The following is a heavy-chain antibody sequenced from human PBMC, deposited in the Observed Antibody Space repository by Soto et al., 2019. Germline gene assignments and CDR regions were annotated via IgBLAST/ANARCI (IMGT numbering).Heavy chain of an antibody. V-gene: IGHV1-69*01. CDR3: ATYPRPYNWIDL. D-gene: IGHD1-1*01. CDR1: GGALTSYP. Sequence: QVRLEQSGAEVKRPGSSVRVSCQASGGALTSYPIHWVREAPGQGLEWMRVIDPMFDTSNLAEKFKARVTFTADASTKTVYMDLTSLRSADTAVYCCATYPRPYNWIDLWGQGTLLTVSS. CDR2: IDPMFDTS. J-gene: IGHJ5*02.